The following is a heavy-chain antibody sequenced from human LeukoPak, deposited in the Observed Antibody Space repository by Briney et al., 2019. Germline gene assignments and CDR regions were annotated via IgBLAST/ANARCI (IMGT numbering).Heavy chain of an antibody. D-gene: IGHD2-2*01. CDR3: ARNTQLLDAFDI. CDR2: IYYSGNT. CDR1: GDSISSYY. Sequence: PSETLSLTCTVSGDSISSYYWSWIRQPPGKGLEWIGYIYYSGNTNYNPSLKSRVTISVDTSKNQFSLKLSSVTAADTAVYYCARNTQLLDAFDIWGQGTMVTVSS. J-gene: IGHJ3*02. V-gene: IGHV4-59*01.